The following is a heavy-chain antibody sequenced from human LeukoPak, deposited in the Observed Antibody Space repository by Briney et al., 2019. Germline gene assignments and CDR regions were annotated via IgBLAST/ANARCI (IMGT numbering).Heavy chain of an antibody. Sequence: GEPLQISCKGSGYRFPSYWIGWVRQMPGKGLEWMGIIYPADSDSRYSPSFQGQVTISADKSISTTYLQWSSLKASDTAVYYCARRGYSEYEPSDYWGQGTLVTVSS. D-gene: IGHD5-12*01. CDR2: IYPADSDS. CDR1: GYRFPSYW. J-gene: IGHJ4*02. CDR3: ARRGYSEYEPSDY. V-gene: IGHV5-51*01.